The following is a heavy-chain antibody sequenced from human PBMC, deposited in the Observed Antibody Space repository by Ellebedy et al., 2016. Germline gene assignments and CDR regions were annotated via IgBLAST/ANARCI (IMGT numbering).Heavy chain of an antibody. CDR1: GGSFSGYY. CDR3: ARITRYYYDSSGYRYFDY. V-gene: IGHV4-34*01. J-gene: IGHJ4*02. D-gene: IGHD3-22*01. Sequence: SETLSLTXAVYGGSFSGYYWSWIRQPPGKGLEWIGEINHSGSTNYNPSLKSRVTISVDTSKNQFSLKLSSVTAADTAVYYCARITRYYYDSSGYRYFDYWGQGTLVTVSS. CDR2: INHSGST.